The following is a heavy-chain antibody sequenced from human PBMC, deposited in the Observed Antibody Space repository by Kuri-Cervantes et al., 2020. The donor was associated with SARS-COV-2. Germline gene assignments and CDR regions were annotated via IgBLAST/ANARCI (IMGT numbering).Heavy chain of an antibody. CDR1: GYTITGYY. V-gene: IGHV1-2*06. CDR3: ARAGGISSGYYYRLDY. J-gene: IGHJ4*02. CDR2: INPNSGGT. Sequence: ASVKVSCKASGYTITGYYMHWVRQAPGQGLEWMGRINPNSGGTNYAQKFQGMVTMTRDTSISTAYMELSRLRSDDTAVYYCARAGGISSGYYYRLDYWGQGTLVTVSS. D-gene: IGHD3-22*01.